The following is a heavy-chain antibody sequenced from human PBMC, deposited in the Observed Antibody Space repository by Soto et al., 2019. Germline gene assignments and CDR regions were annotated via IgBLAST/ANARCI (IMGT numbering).Heavy chain of an antibody. Sequence: ASVKVSCKASGFTFTNYGISWVRQAPGRGLEWMGWISAYKGNTNYAQKFQGRVTMTTDTSTSTAYLELRSLRSDDMAVYFCASRSGQLPYYFDYWGQGTQVTVSS. CDR3: ASRSGQLPYYFDY. V-gene: IGHV1-18*03. D-gene: IGHD6-6*01. CDR2: ISAYKGNT. J-gene: IGHJ4*02. CDR1: GFTFTNYG.